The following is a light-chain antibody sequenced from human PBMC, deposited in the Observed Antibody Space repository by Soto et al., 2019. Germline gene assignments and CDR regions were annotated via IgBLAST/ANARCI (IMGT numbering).Light chain of an antibody. CDR3: QQRCNWPRT. CDR1: QSVSSY. J-gene: IGKJ1*01. V-gene: IGKV3-11*01. CDR2: DAS. Sequence: EIVLTHSPATLSLSPGEIATLSCRASQSVSSYLAWYQQQPGQAPRLLIYDASNRATGIPARFSGSGSGTDFTLTISSLEPEDFAVYYRQQRCNWPRTFGQGTKVDIK.